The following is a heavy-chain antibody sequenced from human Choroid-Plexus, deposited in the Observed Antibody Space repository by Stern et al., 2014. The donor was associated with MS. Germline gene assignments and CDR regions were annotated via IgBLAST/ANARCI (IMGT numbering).Heavy chain of an antibody. D-gene: IGHD2-15*01. CDR3: AKDRQWSTYFFDY. CDR1: GFTFSNFG. Sequence: VQLEESGGGVAQPGRPLILSRAASGFTFSNFGMHWVRQAPGKGLEWVALISYDGSDKYYADSVKGRFTIFRDNSKNTLYMHMNSLRAEDTAVYYCAKDRQWSTYFFDYWGQGSLVTVSS. V-gene: IGHV3-30*18. J-gene: IGHJ4*02. CDR2: ISYDGSDK.